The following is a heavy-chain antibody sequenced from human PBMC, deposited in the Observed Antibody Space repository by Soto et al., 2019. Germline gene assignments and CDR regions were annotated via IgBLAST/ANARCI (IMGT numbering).Heavy chain of an antibody. J-gene: IGHJ4*02. CDR3: ARDAGTYRYYFDY. V-gene: IGHV4-38-2*02. CDR2: IYHSGST. CDR1: GYSIRNGYY. Sequence: SETLSLTCAVSGYSIRNGYYWGCIRQPPGKGLEWLGTIYHSGSTYYNPSLKSRVTMSVDTSNNHYSLKLRSMTAADTAVYYCARDAGTYRYYFDYWGQGTLVTVYS.